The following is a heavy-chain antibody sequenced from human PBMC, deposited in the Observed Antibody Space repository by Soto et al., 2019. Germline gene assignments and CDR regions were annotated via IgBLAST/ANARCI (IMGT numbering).Heavy chain of an antibody. J-gene: IGHJ5*02. Sequence: SETLSLTCTVSGGSVSSGSYYWSWIRQPPGKGLEWIGYIYYSGSTNYNPSLKSRVTISVDTSKNQFSLKLSSVTAADTAVYYCARGRYYYGSGSYSLLSFWFDPWRQRTLVTVSS. CDR2: IYYSGST. CDR3: ARGRYYYGSGSYSLLSFWFDP. V-gene: IGHV4-61*01. D-gene: IGHD3-10*01. CDR1: GGSVSSGSYY.